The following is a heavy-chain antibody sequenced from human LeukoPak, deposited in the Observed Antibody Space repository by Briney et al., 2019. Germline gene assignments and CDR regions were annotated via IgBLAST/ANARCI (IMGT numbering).Heavy chain of an antibody. J-gene: IGHJ4*02. CDR3: ARDLEGRFERGHFDS. CDR2: IKQDGSEK. D-gene: IGHD1-1*01. Sequence: GGSLRLSCAASGFAFSTYWMSWVRQAPGKGLEWVGNIKQDGSEKFYVDSVKGRFTISRDDAKSSLYLQMNSLRAEDTAVYYCARDLEGRFERGHFDSWGQGTLVTVSS. CDR1: GFAFSTYW. V-gene: IGHV3-7*01.